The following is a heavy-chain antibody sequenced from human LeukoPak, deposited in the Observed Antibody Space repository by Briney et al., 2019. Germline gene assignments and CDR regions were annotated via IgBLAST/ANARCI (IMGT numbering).Heavy chain of an antibody. CDR2: VYPGDSDT. CDR1: GYSFTSYW. V-gene: IGHV5-51*03. J-gene: IGHJ4*02. D-gene: IGHD1-26*01. Sequence: GESLKISCKGSGYSFTSYWIGWVRQMPGKGLEWMGIVYPGDSDTRYRPSFQGQVTISADKSISTAYLQWSSLKASDTAIYYCARRETGSTFDYWGQGTLVTVSS. CDR3: ARRETGSTFDY.